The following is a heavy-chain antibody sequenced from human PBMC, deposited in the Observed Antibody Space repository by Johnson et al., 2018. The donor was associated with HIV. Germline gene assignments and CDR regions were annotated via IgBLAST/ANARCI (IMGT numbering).Heavy chain of an antibody. CDR2: IKQDGSAK. J-gene: IGHJ3*02. Sequence: VQLVESGGGLVQPGGSLRLSCAASGFTFSSYWMSWVRQAPGTGLAWVANIKQDGSAKYYGDSVKGRFTISRDNAKNSLYLQMNSLRAEDTAVYYCAYSSSPLSGDAFDIWGQGTMVTVSS. D-gene: IGHD6-6*01. V-gene: IGHV3-7*01. CDR1: GFTFSSYW. CDR3: AYSSSPLSGDAFDI.